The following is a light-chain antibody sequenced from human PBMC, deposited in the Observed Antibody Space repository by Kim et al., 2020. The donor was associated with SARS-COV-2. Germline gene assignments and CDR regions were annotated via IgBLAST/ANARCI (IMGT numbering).Light chain of an antibody. Sequence: DIQMTQSPSTLSASVGDRVTITCRASQSISVWLAWYQQKPGKAPRLLIYDASILESGVPSRFSGSGSGTEFTLTISGLQPDDFATYYCQEYKSNLWTFGQGTKVDIK. CDR2: DAS. J-gene: IGKJ1*01. CDR3: QEYKSNLWT. CDR1: QSISVW. V-gene: IGKV1-5*01.